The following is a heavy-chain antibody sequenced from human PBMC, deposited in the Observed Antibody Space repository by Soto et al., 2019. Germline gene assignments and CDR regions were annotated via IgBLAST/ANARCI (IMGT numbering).Heavy chain of an antibody. CDR3: AKDSPMATLRPPFDY. CDR1: GFTFSSYG. CDR2: FSGNGGTA. Sequence: GGSLRLSCAASGFTFSSYGMSWVRQAPGKGLEWVSSFSGNGGTAYYADPVKGRFTISRDNSKNTLYLQMNSLRAEDTAVYYCAKDSPMATLRPPFDYWGQGTLVTVSS. V-gene: IGHV3-23*01. J-gene: IGHJ4*02.